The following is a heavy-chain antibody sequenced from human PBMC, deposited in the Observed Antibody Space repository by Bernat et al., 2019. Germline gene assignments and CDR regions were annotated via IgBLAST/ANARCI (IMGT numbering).Heavy chain of an antibody. V-gene: IGHV1-2*04. CDR2: INPNSGGT. D-gene: IGHD6-13*01. Sequence: QVQLVQSGAEVKKPGASVKVSCKASGYTFTGYYMHWVRQAPGQGLEWMGWINPNSGGTNYAQKFQGWVTMTRDTSISTAYMELSRLRSDDTAVYYCARAIATPHSSSWYYYMDVWGKGTTVTVSS. CDR3: ARAIATPHSSSWYYYMDV. J-gene: IGHJ6*03. CDR1: GYTFTGYY.